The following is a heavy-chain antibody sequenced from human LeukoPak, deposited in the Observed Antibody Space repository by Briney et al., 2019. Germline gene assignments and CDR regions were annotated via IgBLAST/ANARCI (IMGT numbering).Heavy chain of an antibody. CDR2: ISSGGGGI. D-gene: IGHD6-6*01. V-gene: IGHV3-48*03. CDR1: GFTFSSYE. J-gene: IGHJ6*03. Sequence: PGGSLRLSCAASGFTFSSYEMNWVRQAPGKGLEWVSYISSGGGGIFYADSVKGRFTISRDNAKNSLHLQMNSLRAEDTAVYYCARGPGSSRYYYYYMDVWGKGTTVTVSS. CDR3: ARGPGSSRYYYYYMDV.